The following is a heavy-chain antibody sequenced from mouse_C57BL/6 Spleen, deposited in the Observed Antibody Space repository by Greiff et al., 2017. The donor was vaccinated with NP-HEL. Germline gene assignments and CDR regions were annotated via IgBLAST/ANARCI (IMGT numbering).Heavy chain of an antibody. CDR2: ISSGGSYT. Sequence: EVKLQESGGDLVKPGGSLKLSCAASGFTFSSYGMSWVRQTPDKRLEWVATISSGGSYTYYPDSVKGRFTISRDNAKNTLYLQMSSLKSEDTAMYYRARHGSTVVATNWYFDVWGTGTTVTVSS. D-gene: IGHD1-1*01. V-gene: IGHV5-6*01. J-gene: IGHJ1*03. CDR3: ARHGSTVVATNWYFDV. CDR1: GFTFSSYG.